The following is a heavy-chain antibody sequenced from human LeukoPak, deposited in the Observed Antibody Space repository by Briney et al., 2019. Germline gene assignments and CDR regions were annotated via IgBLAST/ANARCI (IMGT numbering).Heavy chain of an antibody. CDR1: GFTFSSYA. Sequence: PGGSLRLPCAASGFTFSSYAMSWVRQAPGKGLGWVSAISGSGGSTYYADSVKGRFTISRDNSKNTLYLQMNSLRAEDTAVYYCAKAITPLGYSSSWYSVDYWGQGTLVTVSS. V-gene: IGHV3-23*01. CDR2: ISGSGGST. CDR3: AKAITPLGYSSSWYSVDY. J-gene: IGHJ4*02. D-gene: IGHD6-13*01.